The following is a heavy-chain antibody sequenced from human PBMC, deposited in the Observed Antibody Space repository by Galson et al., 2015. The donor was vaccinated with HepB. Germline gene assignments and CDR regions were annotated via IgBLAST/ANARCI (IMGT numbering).Heavy chain of an antibody. J-gene: IGHJ6*02. Sequence: SLRLSCAASGFTFSSYAMHWVRQAPGKGLEYVSAISNNGGSTYYANSVKGRFTISRDNSKNTLYPQMGSLRAEDMAVYYCARSDVSSWLIYYYYGMDVWGQGTTVTVSS. CDR3: ARSDVSSWLIYYYYGMDV. V-gene: IGHV3-64*01. CDR1: GFTFSSYA. CDR2: ISNNGGST. D-gene: IGHD6-13*01.